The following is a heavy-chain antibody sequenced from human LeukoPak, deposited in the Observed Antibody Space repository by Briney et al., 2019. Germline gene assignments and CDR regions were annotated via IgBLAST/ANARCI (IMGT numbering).Heavy chain of an antibody. V-gene: IGHV3-9*01. J-gene: IGHJ3*02. Sequence: GGSLRLSCAASGFTFDDYAMPWVRQAPGKGLEWVSGISWNSGSIGYADSVKGRFTISRDNAKNSLYLQMNSLRAEDTALYYCAKDSSTDAFDIWGQGTMVTVSS. CDR1: GFTFDDYA. CDR3: AKDSSTDAFDI. CDR2: ISWNSGSI.